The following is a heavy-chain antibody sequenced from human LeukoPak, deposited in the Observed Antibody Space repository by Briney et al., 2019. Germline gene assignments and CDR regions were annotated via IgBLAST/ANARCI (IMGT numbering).Heavy chain of an antibody. CDR3: ARQYYYGSEPVFDP. CDR2: IYYSGST. CDR1: GGSISSSSYY. J-gene: IGHJ5*02. Sequence: PSETLSLTCTVSGGSISSSSYYWGWIRQPPGKGLEWIGSIYYSGSTYYNPSLKSRVTISVDTSKNQFSLKLSSVTAADTAVYYCARQYYYGSEPVFDPWGQGTLVTVSS. D-gene: IGHD3-10*01. V-gene: IGHV4-39*01.